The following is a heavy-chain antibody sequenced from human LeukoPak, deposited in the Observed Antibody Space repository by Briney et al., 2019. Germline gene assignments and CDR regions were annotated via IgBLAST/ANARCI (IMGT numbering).Heavy chain of an antibody. Sequence: PSETLSLTCAVYGGSFSGYYWSWIRQPPGKGLEWIGEINHSGSTNYNPSLKSRVTISVDTSKNQFSLKLSSVTAADTAVYYCATSSGYSRGTDYWGQRTLVTVSS. CDR1: GGSFSGYY. V-gene: IGHV4-34*01. D-gene: IGHD3-22*01. J-gene: IGHJ4*02. CDR2: INHSGST. CDR3: ATSSGYSRGTDY.